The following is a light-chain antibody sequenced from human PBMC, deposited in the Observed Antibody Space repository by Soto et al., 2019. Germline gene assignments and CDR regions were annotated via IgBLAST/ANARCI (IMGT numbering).Light chain of an antibody. CDR2: LVS. J-gene: IGKJ2*01. Sequence: EIVMPQSPLSLPATPGEPASISCRSSQSLRNSNGYTYLDWYLQKPGQSPQFLIYLVSNRSSGVPDRFSGSGSGTDFTLKISRVEAEDVGVYFCMQAAQTPYTFGQGTKLEIK. CDR3: MQAAQTPYT. CDR1: QSLRNSNGYTY. V-gene: IGKV2-28*01.